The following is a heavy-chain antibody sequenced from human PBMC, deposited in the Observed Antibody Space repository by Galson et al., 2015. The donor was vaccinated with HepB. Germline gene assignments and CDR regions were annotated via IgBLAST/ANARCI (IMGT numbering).Heavy chain of an antibody. CDR3: ARGPLYNWKHALWDDAFDI. V-gene: IGHV1-2*06. J-gene: IGHJ3*02. D-gene: IGHD1-1*01. CDR1: GYTFTGYY. Sequence: SVKVSCKASGYTFTGYYMHWVRQAPGQGLEWMGRINPYSGGTNYAQKFQGRVTMTRDTSISTAYMELSRLRSDDTAVYYCARGPLYNWKHALWDDAFDIWGQGTMLTVSS. CDR2: INPYSGGT.